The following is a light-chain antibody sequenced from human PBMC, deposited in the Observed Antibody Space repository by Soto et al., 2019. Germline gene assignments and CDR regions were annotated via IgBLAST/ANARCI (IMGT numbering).Light chain of an antibody. CDR2: EVS. J-gene: IGLJ1*01. V-gene: IGLV2-18*02. CDR1: SGDVGSFSR. CDR3: SSYTTSNTYV. Sequence: QSVLTQPPSVSGSPGQSVTIHCTGSSGDVGSFSRVSWYQQPPGTAPKLIIYEVSYRPSGVPDRFSGSKSGNTASLTISGLLAEDEADYYCSSYTTSNTYVFGTGTRSPS.